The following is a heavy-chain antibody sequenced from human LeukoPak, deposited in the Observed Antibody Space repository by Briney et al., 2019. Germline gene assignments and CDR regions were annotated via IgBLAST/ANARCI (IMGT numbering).Heavy chain of an antibody. CDR3: ARVVVVPAARSPWFDP. J-gene: IGHJ5*02. CDR1: GGTFSSYA. V-gene: IGHV1-69*05. CDR2: IIPIFGTA. D-gene: IGHD2-2*01. Sequence: SVKVSCKASGGTFSSYAISWVRQAPGQGLEWMGGIIPIFGTANYAQKFQGRVTITTDESTSTAYMGLSSLRSEDTAVYYCARVVVVPAARSPWFDPWGQGTLVTVSS.